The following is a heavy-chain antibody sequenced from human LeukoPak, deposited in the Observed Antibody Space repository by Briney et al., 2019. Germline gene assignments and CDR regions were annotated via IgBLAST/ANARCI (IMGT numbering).Heavy chain of an antibody. CDR1: GGSISNYY. Sequence: TLSLTCSVSGGSISNYYRSWIRQPPGKALEWLALIYWDDDERYSPSLKSRLSITMDTSKNQVVLTMTNMGPVDTATYFCAHSLEGWGYAFDIWGQGTMVTVSS. D-gene: IGHD3-16*01. CDR2: IYWDDDE. CDR3: AHSLEGWGYAFDI. J-gene: IGHJ3*02. V-gene: IGHV2-5*08.